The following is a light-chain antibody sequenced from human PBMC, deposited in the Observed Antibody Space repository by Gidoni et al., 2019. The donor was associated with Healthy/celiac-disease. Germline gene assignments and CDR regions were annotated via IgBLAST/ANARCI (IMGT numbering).Light chain of an antibody. Sequence: VLTQPPSISVAPRQRVTISCTGRRSNYGAGYDVQWYQQLPGTTPRLLIYGNTLRPSGVPNRFSASKSGTSASLAITGIQAEDEATYYCQTFDSSLRGPVFSGGTRLTVL. CDR1: RSNYGAGYD. CDR3: QTFDSSLRGPV. CDR2: GNT. J-gene: IGLJ2*01. V-gene: IGLV1-40*01.